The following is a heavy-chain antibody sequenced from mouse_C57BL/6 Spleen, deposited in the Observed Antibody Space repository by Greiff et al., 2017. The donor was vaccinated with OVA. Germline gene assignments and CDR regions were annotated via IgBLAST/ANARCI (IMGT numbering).Heavy chain of an antibody. J-gene: IGHJ4*01. V-gene: IGHV5-17*01. CDR3: AKEYYAPRGAMDY. Sequence: EVQLVESGGGLVKPGGSLKLSCAASGFTFSDYGMHWVRQAPEKGLEWVAYISSGSSTIYYADTVKGRFTISRDNAKNTLFLQMTSLRSEDTAMYYCAKEYYAPRGAMDYWGQGTSVTASS. CDR1: GFTFSDYG. CDR2: ISSGSSTI. D-gene: IGHD1-1*01.